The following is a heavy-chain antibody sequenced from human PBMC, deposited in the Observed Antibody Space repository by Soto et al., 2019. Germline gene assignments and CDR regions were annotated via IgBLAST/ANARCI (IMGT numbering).Heavy chain of an antibody. CDR2: ISGSGSST. V-gene: IGHV3-23*01. J-gene: IGHJ6*02. CDR3: VKPPVITASYYYYDMDV. D-gene: IGHD4-4*01. Sequence: GGSLRLSCAASGFTFSTYPMSWLRQAPGKGLEWVSGISGSGSSTYYTDSVKGRLTISRDNSKNTVFLQMNSLRDEDTAVYYCVKPPVITASYYYYDMDVWGQGTTVTVSS. CDR1: GFTFSTYP.